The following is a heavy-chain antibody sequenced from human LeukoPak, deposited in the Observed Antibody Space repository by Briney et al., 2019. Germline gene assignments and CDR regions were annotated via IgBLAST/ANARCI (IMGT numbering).Heavy chain of an antibody. CDR2: ISAYNGNT. CDR1: GYTFTSYG. V-gene: IGHV1-18*01. D-gene: IGHD2-21*02. CDR3: ARDQGARYCGGDCNDY. Sequence: ASVKVSCKASGYTFTSYGISWVRQAPGQGLEWMGWISAYNGNTNYAQKLQGRVTMNTDTSTSTAYMELRSLRSDDTAVYYCARDQGARYCGGDCNDYWGQGTLVTVSS. J-gene: IGHJ4*02.